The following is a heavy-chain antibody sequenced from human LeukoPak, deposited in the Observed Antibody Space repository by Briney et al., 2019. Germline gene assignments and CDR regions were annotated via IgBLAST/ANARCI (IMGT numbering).Heavy chain of an antibody. J-gene: IGHJ3*02. CDR2: ISSSSSYI. CDR3: ARETSYDSTGESDAFDI. V-gene: IGHV3-21*01. Sequence: PGGSLRLSCSASGFTFSSYSMNWVRQAPGKGLEWVSSISSSSSYIYYADSVKGRFTISRDDAKNSLYLQMNSLRAEDTAVYYCARETSYDSTGESDAFDIWGQGTMVVVSS. D-gene: IGHD3-22*01. CDR1: GFTFSSYS.